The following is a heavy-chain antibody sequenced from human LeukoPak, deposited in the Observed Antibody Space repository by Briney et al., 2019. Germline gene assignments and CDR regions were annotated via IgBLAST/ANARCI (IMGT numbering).Heavy chain of an antibody. CDR2: IYYSGST. V-gene: IGHV4-59*08. D-gene: IGHD5-12*01. CDR1: GGSISSYY. Sequence: SETLSLTCTVSGGSISSYYWSWIRQPPGKGLEWIGYIYYSGSTNYNPSLKSRVTISVDTSKNQFSLKLSSVTAAHTAVYYCARHSRLRTEHFDYWGQGTLVTVSS. CDR3: ARHSRLRTEHFDY. J-gene: IGHJ4*02.